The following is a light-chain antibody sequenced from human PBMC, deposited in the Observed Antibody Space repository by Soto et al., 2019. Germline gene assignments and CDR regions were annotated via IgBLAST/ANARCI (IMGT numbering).Light chain of an antibody. CDR2: DAS. Sequence: EVPLTQSPGTLSLSPGERATLSCRASQSLSSSYLAWYQQKPGQSPNLLIYDASSLESGVPSRFSGSGSGTDFTLTISRLEPEDFAVYYWQQYGSFGQGTKVDIK. V-gene: IGKV3-20*01. CDR3: QQYGS. J-gene: IGKJ1*01. CDR1: QSLSSSY.